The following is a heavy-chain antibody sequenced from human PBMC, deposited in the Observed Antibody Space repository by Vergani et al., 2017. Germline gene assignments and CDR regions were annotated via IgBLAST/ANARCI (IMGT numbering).Heavy chain of an antibody. CDR1: GYTFTTYG. J-gene: IGHJ5*02. CDR3: ARGRRKIDGVNSNWFDP. CDR2: ISAYNGDA. D-gene: IGHD5-24*01. V-gene: IGHV1-18*01. Sequence: QIQLVQSGAEVKKPGASVKVSCKASGYTFTTYGISWVRQAPGQGLEWMGWISAYNGDANYAPKLQGRVTMTTDTSTSTAYMELRSLRSDDTAVYYCARGRRKIDGVNSNWFDPWGQGTLVTVSS.